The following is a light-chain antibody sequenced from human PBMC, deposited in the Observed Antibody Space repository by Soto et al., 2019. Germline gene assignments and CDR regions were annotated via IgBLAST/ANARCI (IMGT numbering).Light chain of an antibody. CDR2: EVN. CDR1: SSDVGSYNL. V-gene: IGLV2-23*02. CDR3: CSYGNSGNVV. Sequence: QSALTQPASVSGSPGQSITISCTGTSSDVGSYNLVSWYQQHPGKAPKLMISEVNKRPSGVSNRFSGSKSGNTASLTISGLQAEDEADYYSCSYGNSGNVVFGGGTKLTVL. J-gene: IGLJ2*01.